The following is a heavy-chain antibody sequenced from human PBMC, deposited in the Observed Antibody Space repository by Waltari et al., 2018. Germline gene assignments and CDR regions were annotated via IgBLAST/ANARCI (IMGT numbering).Heavy chain of an antibody. CDR1: GGYFSGYY. D-gene: IGHD3-10*01. CDR3: ARDVGNVGGNY. Sequence: VQLQQWGAGLLKPSETLSLICAVYGGYFSGYYWCWTRQPPGKGREWVANIKQDGSDIYYADSVKGRFTISRDNAKNSLYLQMNSLRAEDTAVYYCARDVGNVGGNYWGQGTLVTVSS. V-gene: IGHV3-7*01. CDR2: IKQDGSDI. J-gene: IGHJ4*02.